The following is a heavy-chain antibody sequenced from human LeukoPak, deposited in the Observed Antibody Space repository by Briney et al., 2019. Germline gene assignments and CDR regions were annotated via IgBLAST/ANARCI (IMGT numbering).Heavy chain of an antibody. D-gene: IGHD3-10*01. J-gene: IGHJ6*03. CDR1: GGTFISYA. CDR3: ARARGDDSYYYYMDV. V-gene: IGHV1-69*05. Sequence: GASVKVTCKASGGTFISYAISWVRQAPGQGVEGMGGIIPIFGTANYAQKFQGRVTITTDESMSTAYMELSSLRSEDTAVYYCARARGDDSYYYYMDVWGKGTTVTVSS. CDR2: IIPIFGTA.